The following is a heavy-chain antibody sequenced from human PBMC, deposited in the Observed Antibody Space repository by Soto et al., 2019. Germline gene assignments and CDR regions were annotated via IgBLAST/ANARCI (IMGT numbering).Heavy chain of an antibody. CDR3: AKDLIGYCGGSTCNIFQS. Sequence: QVQLIESGGGVVQPGRSLRLSCAASGFIFNSYDMHWVRQAPGKGLEWVAFLSHDGSKRFYADSLKGRITMSRDNFNNTLYLEVLSLRPEDTAVYYWAKDLIGYCGGSTCNIFQSWGQGTLVTVSS. CDR2: LSHDGSKR. J-gene: IGHJ4*02. CDR1: GFIFNSYD. V-gene: IGHV3-30*18. D-gene: IGHD2-2*01.